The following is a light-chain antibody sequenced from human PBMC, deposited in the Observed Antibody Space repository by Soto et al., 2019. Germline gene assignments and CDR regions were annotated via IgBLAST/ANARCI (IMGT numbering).Light chain of an antibody. CDR1: SSDVGGYNY. V-gene: IGLV2-14*01. CDR2: EVS. Sequence: QSVLTQPASVSGSPRQSITFSCTGTSSDVGGYNYVSWYQQHPGKAPKLMIYEVSNRPSGVSNRFSGSKSGNTASLTISGLQAEDEADYYCSSYTSSSTPVVFGGGTKLTVL. CDR3: SSYTSSSTPVV. J-gene: IGLJ2*01.